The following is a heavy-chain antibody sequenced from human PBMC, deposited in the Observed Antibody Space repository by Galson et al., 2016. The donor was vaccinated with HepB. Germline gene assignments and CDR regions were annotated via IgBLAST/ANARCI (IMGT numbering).Heavy chain of an antibody. V-gene: IGHV4-39*01. CDR3: GTSTGTTDY. CDR1: GGSVGSGGVY. D-gene: IGHD1-1*01. CDR2: FFSGGRT. Sequence: SETLSLTCTLSGGSVGSGGVYWGWIRQPPGKGLDYVGNFFSGGRTSYNPSLESRVSISVGTSKNQFSLKLTSVTAADSGVYYCGTSTGTTDYWGQGTLVTVSS. J-gene: IGHJ4*02.